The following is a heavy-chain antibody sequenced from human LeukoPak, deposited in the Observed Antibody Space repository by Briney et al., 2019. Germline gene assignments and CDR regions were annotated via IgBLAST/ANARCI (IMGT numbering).Heavy chain of an antibody. CDR1: GGSFSGYY. D-gene: IGHD6-13*01. Sequence: SETLSLTCAVYGGSFSGYYWSWIRQPPGKGLEWIGEINHSGSTNYNPSLKSRVTISVDTSKNQFSLKLSSVTAADTAVFYCARGISSSWAFWFDPWGQGTLVTVSS. CDR3: ARGISSSWAFWFDP. V-gene: IGHV4-34*01. J-gene: IGHJ5*02. CDR2: INHSGST.